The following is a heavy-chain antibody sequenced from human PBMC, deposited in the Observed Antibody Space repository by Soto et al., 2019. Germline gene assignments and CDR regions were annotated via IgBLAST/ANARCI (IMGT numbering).Heavy chain of an antibody. V-gene: IGHV4-61*01. CDR3: ASALYCSGGSCSFDP. Sequence: SLPMSLTCTVAGGSVISGSCYWSWIRQPPGKGLEWIGYIYYSGSTNYNPSLKSRVTISVDTSKNQFSLKLSSVTAADTAVYYCASALYCSGGSCSFDPWGQGTLVTVS. D-gene: IGHD2-15*01. CDR1: GGSVISGSCY. J-gene: IGHJ5*02. CDR2: IYYSGST.